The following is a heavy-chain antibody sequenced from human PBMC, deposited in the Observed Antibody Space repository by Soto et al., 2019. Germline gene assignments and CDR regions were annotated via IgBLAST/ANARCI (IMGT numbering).Heavy chain of an antibody. D-gene: IGHD3-3*01. Sequence: SETMSLTCTVSGGSISSGDYYWSWIRQPPGKGLEWIGYIYYSGSTYYNPSLKSRVTISVDTSKNQFSLKLSSVTAADTAVYYCARDNILGILYGGMDVWGQGTTVTVSS. CDR2: IYYSGST. J-gene: IGHJ6*02. CDR1: GGSISSGDYY. CDR3: ARDNILGILYGGMDV. V-gene: IGHV4-30-4*01.